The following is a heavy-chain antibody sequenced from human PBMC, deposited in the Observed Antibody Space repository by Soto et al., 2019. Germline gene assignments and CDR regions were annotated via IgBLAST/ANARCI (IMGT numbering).Heavy chain of an antibody. J-gene: IGHJ4*02. CDR2: INPSGSSA. CDR1: GTNFISSY. D-gene: IGHD1-26*01. Sequence: SVKVSCNASGTNFISSYRHWLRRAPGQGLEWMGIINPSGSSASYAQKFQGRVTMARDTSTSTVYMELRGLRIEDTAVYYCERAETGSFCCSAYWGQGTLVTVSS. CDR3: ERAETGSFCCSAY. V-gene: IGHV1-46*01.